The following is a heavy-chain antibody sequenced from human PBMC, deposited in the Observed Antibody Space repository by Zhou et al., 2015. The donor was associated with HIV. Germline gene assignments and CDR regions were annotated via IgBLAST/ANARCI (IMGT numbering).Heavy chain of an antibody. Sequence: QVQLVESGGGVVQPGRSLRLSCAASGFTFSSYGMHWVRQAPGKGLEWVAVISYDGSNKYYADSVNGRFTISRDNSKNTLYLQMNSLRAEDTAVYYCAKDRVVQQQLVREGLFDYWGQGTLVTVSS. V-gene: IGHV3-30*19. CDR1: GFTFSSYG. D-gene: IGHD6-13*01. CDR3: AKDRVVQQQLVREGLFDY. J-gene: IGHJ4*02. CDR2: ISYDGSNK.